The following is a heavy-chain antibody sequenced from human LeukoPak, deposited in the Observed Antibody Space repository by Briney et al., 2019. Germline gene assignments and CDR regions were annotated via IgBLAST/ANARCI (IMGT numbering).Heavy chain of an antibody. D-gene: IGHD2-15*01. CDR1: GFTFSSHG. CDR3: ARGCGGSPGCFIIDY. J-gene: IGHJ4*02. V-gene: IGHV3-33*01. CDR2: IWNDGSTK. Sequence: TGGSLRLSCAASGFTFSSHGMRWVRQAPGKGLEWVTIIWNDGSTKNYVDSVKGRFFISRDNSKNTLYLQMNSLRVEDTAVYYCARGCGGSPGCFIIDYWGQGTLVTVSS.